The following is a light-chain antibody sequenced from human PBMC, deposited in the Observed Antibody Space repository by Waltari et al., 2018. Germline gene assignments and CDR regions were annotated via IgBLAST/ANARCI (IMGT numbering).Light chain of an antibody. V-gene: IGLV1-44*01. CDR3: AAWDASLNGPV. CDR2: RKN. J-gene: IGLJ2*01. CDR1: SSNTGTTT. Sequence: QSVLTQPPSASGTPGQRVTPSCSGISSNTGTTTVNWYQQLPGTAPKLLIYRKNQRPSGVPDRFSGSKSGTSASLAISGLQSEDEADYYCAAWDASLNGPVFAGGTKLTVL.